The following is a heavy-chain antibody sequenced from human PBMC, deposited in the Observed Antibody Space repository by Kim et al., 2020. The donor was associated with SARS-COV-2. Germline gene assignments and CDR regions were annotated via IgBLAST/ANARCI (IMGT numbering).Heavy chain of an antibody. J-gene: IGHJ4*02. Sequence: GGSLRLSCAASGFTFSSYSMNWVRQAPGKGLEWVSYISSSSSTIYYADSVKGRFTISRDNAKNSLYLQMNSLRAEDTAVYYCARLSLDYYDSSGYHFDYWGQGTLVTVSS. CDR1: GFTFSSYS. CDR2: ISSSSSTI. D-gene: IGHD3-22*01. V-gene: IGHV3-48*04. CDR3: ARLSLDYYDSSGYHFDY.